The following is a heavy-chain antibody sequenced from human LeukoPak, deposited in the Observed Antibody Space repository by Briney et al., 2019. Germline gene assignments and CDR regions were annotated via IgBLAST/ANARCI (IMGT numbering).Heavy chain of an antibody. V-gene: IGHV3-21*04. CDR2: ISSSSSYI. Sequence: GGSLRLSCAASGFIFRTYSMDWVRQAPGKGLEWVSSISSSSSYIYYADSVKGRFTISRDNSKNSLYLQMNSLRAEDTALYYCAKDRRKGGSYFDYWGQGTLVTVSS. D-gene: IGHD3-16*01. CDR3: AKDRRKGGSYFDY. CDR1: GFIFRTYS. J-gene: IGHJ4*02.